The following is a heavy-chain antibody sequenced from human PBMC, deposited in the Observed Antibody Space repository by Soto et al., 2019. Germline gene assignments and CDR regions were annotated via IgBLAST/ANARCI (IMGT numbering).Heavy chain of an antibody. D-gene: IGHD1-26*01. J-gene: IGHJ4*02. CDR1: GYTFTSYG. Sequence: QVQLVQSGAEVKKPGASVKVSCKASGYTFTSYGISWVRQAPGHGIEWMGWISAYNGNTNYAQKLQGRVTMTTDTSTSTAYKELRSLGSDDTAVYYCARDRGGSYWGDGRFDYWGQGTLVTVSS. CDR3: ARDRGGSYWGDGRFDY. V-gene: IGHV1-18*01. CDR2: ISAYNGNT.